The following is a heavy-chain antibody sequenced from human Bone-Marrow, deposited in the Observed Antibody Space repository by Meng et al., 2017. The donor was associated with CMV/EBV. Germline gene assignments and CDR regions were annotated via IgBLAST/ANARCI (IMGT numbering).Heavy chain of an antibody. CDR1: GFSFTTYA. J-gene: IGHJ4*02. Sequence: GESLKISCAASGFSFTTYALNWVRQAPGKGLERVAVIYSGDNGAYYRDSVRGRFTISRDNSKNTLFLQMNSPRAEDTAVYYCAKAGSVRNYARFFDYWGQGTRVTGSS. CDR3: AKAGSVRNYARFFDY. CDR2: IYSGDNGA. V-gene: IGHV3-23*03. D-gene: IGHD4-11*01.